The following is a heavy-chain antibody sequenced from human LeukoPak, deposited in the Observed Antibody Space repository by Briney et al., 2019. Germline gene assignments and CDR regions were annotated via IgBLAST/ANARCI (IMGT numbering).Heavy chain of an antibody. CDR2: ITGSGAST. Sequence: GESLRLSCATSGFTFSSYAMTWVRQAPGKGLEWVSGITGSGASTYYADSVKGRFTISRDNSKNTLYLQMNSLRAEDTAIYYCAKDVYYYDSSGYSIVYWGQGTLVTVSS. CDR3: AKDVYYYDSSGYSIVY. CDR1: GFTFSSYA. D-gene: IGHD3-22*01. J-gene: IGHJ4*02. V-gene: IGHV3-23*01.